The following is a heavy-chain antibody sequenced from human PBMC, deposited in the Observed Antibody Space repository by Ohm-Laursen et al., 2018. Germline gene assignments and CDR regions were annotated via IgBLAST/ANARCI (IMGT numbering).Heavy chain of an antibody. CDR2: IYTSGII. CDR3: ARDGSKDFYFDY. Sequence: SDTLSLTCTVSGGSISSYYWSWIRQPAGKGLEWIGRIYTSGIINYNPSLKSRVTMSVDTSKSQFSLKMSSVTAADTAVYYCARDGSKDFYFDYWGQGTLVTVSS. D-gene: IGHD2-2*03. CDR1: GGSISSYY. J-gene: IGHJ4*02. V-gene: IGHV4-4*07.